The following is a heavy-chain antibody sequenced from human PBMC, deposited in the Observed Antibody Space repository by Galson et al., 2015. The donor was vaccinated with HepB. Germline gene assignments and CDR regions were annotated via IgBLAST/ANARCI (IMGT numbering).Heavy chain of an antibody. CDR3: WGVFTIFGVGYYYYGMDV. CDR2: ISYDGSNK. J-gene: IGHJ6*02. Sequence: SLRLSCAASGFTFSSYAMHWVRQAPGKGLEWVAVISYDGSNKYYADSVKGRFTISRDNSKNTLYLQMNSLRAEDTAVYYCWGVFTIFGVGYYYYGMDVWGQGTTVTVSS. V-gene: IGHV3-30-3*01. CDR1: GFTFSSYA. D-gene: IGHD3-3*01.